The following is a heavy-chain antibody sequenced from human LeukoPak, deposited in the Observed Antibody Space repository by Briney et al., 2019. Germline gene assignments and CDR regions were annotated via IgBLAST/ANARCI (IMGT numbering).Heavy chain of an antibody. Sequence: SETLSLTCTVSGGPVSSIDYYWGWIRQPPGKGLEWIGSIYYSGSSYYNPSLKSRVTISVDTSKNQFSLKLSSVTAADTAVHYCARHLTTGGFDYWGQGTLVTVSS. CDR1: GGPVSSIDYY. D-gene: IGHD4-17*01. CDR3: ARHLTTGGFDY. J-gene: IGHJ4*02. V-gene: IGHV4-39*01. CDR2: IYYSGSS.